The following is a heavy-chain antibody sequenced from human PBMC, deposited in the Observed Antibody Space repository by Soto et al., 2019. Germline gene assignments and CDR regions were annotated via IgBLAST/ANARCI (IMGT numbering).Heavy chain of an antibody. CDR2: ISATGDRT. CDR1: GIPFTSYG. D-gene: IGHD2-21*02. V-gene: IGHV3-23*01. CDR3: VSSTVPTEY. Sequence: HPGGSLRLSCAASGIPFTSYGMIWVRQPPRKRLEWVSSISATGDRTNYLDSVKGRFSISRDNSKNTLYLQMNSLTADDTAVYYCVSSTVPTEYWGLGTLVTVSS. J-gene: IGHJ4*02.